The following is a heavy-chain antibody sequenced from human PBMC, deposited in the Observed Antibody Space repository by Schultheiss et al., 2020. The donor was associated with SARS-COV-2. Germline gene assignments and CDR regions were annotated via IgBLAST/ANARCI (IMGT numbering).Heavy chain of an antibody. CDR3: ARIPSTYSSRRNYYYYYYGMDV. CDR2: IYYSGST. D-gene: IGHD6-13*01. CDR1: GGSISSSSYY. Sequence: GSLRLSCTVSGGSISSSSYYWGWIRQPPGKGLEWIGSIYYSGSTYYNPSLKSRVTISVDTSKNQFSLKLSSVTAADTAVYYCARIPSTYSSRRNYYYYYYGMDVWGQGTTVTVSS. J-gene: IGHJ6*02. V-gene: IGHV4-39*01.